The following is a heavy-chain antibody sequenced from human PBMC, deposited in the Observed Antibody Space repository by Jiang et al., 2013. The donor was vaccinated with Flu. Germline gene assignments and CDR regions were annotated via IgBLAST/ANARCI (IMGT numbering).Heavy chain of an antibody. V-gene: IGHV3-7*03. CDR2: IKQDGSEK. J-gene: IGHJ3*02. D-gene: IGHD4-23*01. CDR3: AREPTVVTPSDAFDI. CDR1: GFTFSSYW. Sequence: RLSCAASGFTFSSYWMSWVRQAPGKGLEWVANIKQDGSEKYYVDSVKGRFTISRDNAKNSLYLQMNSLRAEDTAVYYCAREPTVVTPSDAFDIWGQGTMVTVSS.